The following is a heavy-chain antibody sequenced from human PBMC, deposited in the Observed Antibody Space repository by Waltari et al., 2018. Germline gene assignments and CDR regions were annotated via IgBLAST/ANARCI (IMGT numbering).Heavy chain of an antibody. Sequence: QVQLQQWGAGLLKPSETLSLTCAVYGGSFSGYYWSWIRQPPGKGLEWIGEINHSGSTNYTPSLKSRVTISVDTSKNQFSLKLSSVTAADTAVYYWASTVGVVIRSHDYWGQGTLVTVSS. V-gene: IGHV4-34*01. CDR3: ASTVGVVIRSHDY. CDR1: GGSFSGYY. CDR2: INHSGST. J-gene: IGHJ4*02. D-gene: IGHD3-3*01.